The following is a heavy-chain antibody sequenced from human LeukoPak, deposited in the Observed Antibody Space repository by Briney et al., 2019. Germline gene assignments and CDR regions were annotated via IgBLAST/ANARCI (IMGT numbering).Heavy chain of an antibody. V-gene: IGHV3-21*06. CDR1: GFTFSSYT. J-gene: IGHJ4*02. Sequence: GGSLRLSCAASGFTFSSYTMNWVRQAPGKGLEWVSSISSSSNYIYYADSLKGRFTISRDNAKNSLYLQMNSLRADDTAVCFCARASTTMILVVYFDYWGQGTLVTVSS. CDR2: ISSSSNYI. D-gene: IGHD3-22*01. CDR3: ARASTTMILVVYFDY.